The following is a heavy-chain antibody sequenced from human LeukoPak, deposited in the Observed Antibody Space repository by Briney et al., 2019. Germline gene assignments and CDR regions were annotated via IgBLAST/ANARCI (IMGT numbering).Heavy chain of an antibody. CDR2: VYYNGLT. J-gene: IGHJ4*02. D-gene: IGHD4-17*01. V-gene: IGHV4-59*11. Sequence: SETLSLTCTVSGVSISPHYWTWIRQTPGKGLEWIGYVYYNGLTSYNASLRRRLILSVDTARNQVSLKLTSVTAAATAVYYCTREVSTVTFDFWGQGTLVTVSS. CDR1: GVSISPHY. CDR3: TREVSTVTFDF.